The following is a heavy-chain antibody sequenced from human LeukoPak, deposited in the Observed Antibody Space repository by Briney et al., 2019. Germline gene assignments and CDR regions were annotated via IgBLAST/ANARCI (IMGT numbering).Heavy chain of an antibody. CDR2: ISGSGGST. V-gene: IGHV3-23*01. CDR1: GFTFSSYA. Sequence: GGSLRLSCAASGFTFSSYAMSWVRQAPGKGLEWVSAISGSGGSTYYADSVKGRFTISRDNSKNTLYLQMNSLRAEDTAVYYCANLVVDTLFGELLPDPYYYGMDVWGQGTTVTVSS. J-gene: IGHJ6*02. D-gene: IGHD3-10*02. CDR3: ANLVVDTLFGELLPDPYYYGMDV.